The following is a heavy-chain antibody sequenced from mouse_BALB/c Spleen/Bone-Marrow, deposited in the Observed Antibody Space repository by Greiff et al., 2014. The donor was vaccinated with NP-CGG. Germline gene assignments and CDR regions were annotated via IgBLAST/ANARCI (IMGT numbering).Heavy chain of an antibody. CDR1: GYTFTDYA. J-gene: IGHJ4*01. D-gene: IGHD2-14*01. CDR2: ISGYYGDA. Sequence: QVQLKESGAELVRPGVSVKISCKGSGYTFTDYAIHWVKQSHAKSLEWIGLISGYYGDAIYNQKFKGKATMTVDKSSSVAYMVLARLTAEDSAIYYGARSGKVRNAMDYWGQGTSLTVSS. CDR3: ARSGKVRNAMDY. V-gene: IGHV1S137*01.